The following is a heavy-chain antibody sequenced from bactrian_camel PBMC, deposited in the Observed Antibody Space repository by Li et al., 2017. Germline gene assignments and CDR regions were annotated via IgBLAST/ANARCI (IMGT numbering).Heavy chain of an antibody. CDR3: AVAYVSGYCPLGPSEYSY. CDR2: IFTSTGST. J-gene: IGHJ4*01. D-gene: IGHD3*01. Sequence: HVQLVESGGGSVQSGGSLKLSCATSRGTYRWYCMGWFRQVPGKEREGVARIFTSTGSTYYADSVKGRFTISQDNAKNTVYLQMNSLKPEDTAMYYCAVAYVSGYCPLGPSEYSYWGQGTQVTVS. V-gene: IGHV3-3*01. CDR1: RGTYRWYC.